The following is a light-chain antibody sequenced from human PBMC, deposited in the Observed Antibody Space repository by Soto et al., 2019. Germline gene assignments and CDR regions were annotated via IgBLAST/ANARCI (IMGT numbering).Light chain of an antibody. V-gene: IGLV2-11*01. CDR2: DVT. Sequence: QSALTQPRSVSGSPGQLVTISCTGTISDIEGYNYVSWYQHHPGKAPKLLISDVTKRPSWVPDRFSGSKSGSTASLTISELKAEDEAVYYCSSYAGSNSLVFGGGTKLTVL. CDR3: SSYAGSNSLV. J-gene: IGLJ2*01. CDR1: ISDIEGYNY.